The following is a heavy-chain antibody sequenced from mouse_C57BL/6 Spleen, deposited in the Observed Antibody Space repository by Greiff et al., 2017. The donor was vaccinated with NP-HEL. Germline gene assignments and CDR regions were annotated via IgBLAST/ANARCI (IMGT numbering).Heavy chain of an antibody. Sequence: QVTLKESGPGILQSSQTLSLTCSFSGFSLSTSGMGVSWIRQPSGKGLEWLAHIYWDDDKRYNPSLKSRLTISKDTSRNQVFLKITSVDTADTATYYCARSKRPIYYDYAFDYWGQGTTLTVSS. V-gene: IGHV8-12*01. CDR1: GFSLSTSGMG. D-gene: IGHD2-4*01. CDR3: ARSKRPIYYDYAFDY. CDR2: IYWDDDK. J-gene: IGHJ2*01.